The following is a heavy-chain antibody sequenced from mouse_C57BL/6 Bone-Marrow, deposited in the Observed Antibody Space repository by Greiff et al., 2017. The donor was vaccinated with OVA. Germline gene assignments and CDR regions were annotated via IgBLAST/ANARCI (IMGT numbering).Heavy chain of an antibody. D-gene: IGHD4-1*01. Sequence: VKLQQPGAELVKPGASVKMSCKASGYTFTSYWITWVKQRPGQGLEWIGDIYPGSGSTNYNETFKSKATLTVDTSSSTAYMQLSSLTSEDSAVYYCARTNWENAMDYWGQGTSVTVSS. CDR3: ARTNWENAMDY. CDR2: IYPGSGST. J-gene: IGHJ4*01. CDR1: GYTFTSYW. V-gene: IGHV1-55*01.